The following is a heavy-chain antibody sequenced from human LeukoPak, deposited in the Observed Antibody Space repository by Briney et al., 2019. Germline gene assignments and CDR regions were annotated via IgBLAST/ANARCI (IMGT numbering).Heavy chain of an antibody. CDR3: AKGGGSYFRRVTYYYYYMDV. J-gene: IGHJ6*03. CDR2: ISGSGGST. V-gene: IGHV3-23*01. CDR1: EFRFGSYA. Sequence: PGGSLRLSCAASEFRFGSYAMSWVRQAPGKGLEWVPGISGSGGSTYYADSVNGRFTIPRENSKNTLYLQMISLRAEDTAVYYCAKGGGSYFRRVTYYYYYMDVWGKGTTVTVSS. D-gene: IGHD1-26*01.